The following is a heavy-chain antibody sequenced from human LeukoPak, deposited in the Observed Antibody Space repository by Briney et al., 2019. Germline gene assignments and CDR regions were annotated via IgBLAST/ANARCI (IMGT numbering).Heavy chain of an antibody. CDR3: ARGPTAMAPNYYYYGMDV. CDR2: INPNSGGT. Sequence: GASVKVSCKASGYTFTGYYMHWVRQAPGQGLEWMGWINPNSGGTNYAQKFQGRVTMTRDTSISTAYMELSRLRSDDTAVYYCARGPTAMAPNYYYYGMDVWGQGTTVTVSS. CDR1: GYTFTGYY. J-gene: IGHJ6*02. V-gene: IGHV1-2*02. D-gene: IGHD5-18*01.